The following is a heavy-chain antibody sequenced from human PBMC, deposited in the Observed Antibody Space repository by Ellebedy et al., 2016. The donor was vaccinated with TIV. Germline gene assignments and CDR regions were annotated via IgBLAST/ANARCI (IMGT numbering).Heavy chain of an antibody. D-gene: IGHD2-21*02. V-gene: IGHV1-69*04. CDR3: AREKYCGGDCYHLFDY. J-gene: IGHJ4*02. CDR1: GYTFTSYG. Sequence: SVKVSCXASGYTFTSYGISWVRQAPGQGLEWMGRIIPILGIANYAQKFQGRVTITADKSTSTAYMELSSLRSEDTAVYYCAREKYCGGDCYHLFDYWGQGTLVTVSS. CDR2: IIPILGIA.